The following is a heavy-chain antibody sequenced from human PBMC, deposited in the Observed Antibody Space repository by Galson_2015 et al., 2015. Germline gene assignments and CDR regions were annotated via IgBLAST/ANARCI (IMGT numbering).Heavy chain of an antibody. D-gene: IGHD3-22*01. CDR1: GFTFSSYW. CDR3: ARRFYYDSSGYYYVWLSVEGGEGFDC. J-gene: IGHJ4*02. Sequence: SLRLSCAASGFTFSSYWMSWVRQAPGKGLEWVANIKQDGSEKYYVDSVKGRFTISRDNAKNSLYLQMNSLRAEDTAVYYCARRFYYDSSGYYYVWLSVEGGEGFDCWGQGTLVTVSS. V-gene: IGHV3-7*01. CDR2: IKQDGSEK.